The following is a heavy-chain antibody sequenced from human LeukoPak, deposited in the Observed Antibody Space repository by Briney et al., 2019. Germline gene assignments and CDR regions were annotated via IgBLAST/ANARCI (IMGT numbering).Heavy chain of an antibody. J-gene: IGHJ3*01. V-gene: IGHV3-11*03. CDR1: GLTVSDYF. CDR2: ISSRSPNT. D-gene: IGHD3-10*01. CDR3: ATADGSGSYLEAFDV. Sequence: GGSLRLSCAASGLTVSDYFMNWIRQPPGKGLEWLSHISSRSPNTNYADSVKGRFTISRDNAMNTLYLQMSSLRDEDTAVYYCATADGSGSYLEAFDVWGQGTLVTVPS.